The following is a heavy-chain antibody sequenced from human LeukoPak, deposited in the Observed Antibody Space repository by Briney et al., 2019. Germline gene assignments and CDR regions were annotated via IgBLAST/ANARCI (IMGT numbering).Heavy chain of an antibody. Sequence: GGSLRLSCAASGFTFSSYAMSWVRQAPGKGLEWVSAISGSGGSTYYADSVMGRFTISRDNSKNTLYLQMNSLRAEDTAVYYCAIHYDSSGYYYRYWGQGTLVTVSS. CDR2: ISGSGGST. V-gene: IGHV3-23*01. D-gene: IGHD3-22*01. CDR1: GFTFSSYA. CDR3: AIHYDSSGYYYRY. J-gene: IGHJ4*02.